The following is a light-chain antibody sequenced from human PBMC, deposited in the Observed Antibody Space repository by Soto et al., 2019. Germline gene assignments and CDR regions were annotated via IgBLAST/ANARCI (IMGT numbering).Light chain of an antibody. Sequence: EIVLTQSPATLSLSPGERAILSCRASQSVGTYLAWYQQKPGQAPRLLIYDASNRATGIPARFGGSGSWTDFPLTITSLEPEDFAVYYCQQRSNWPGTFGPGTKVDIK. V-gene: IGKV3-11*01. CDR1: QSVGTY. CDR2: DAS. CDR3: QQRSNWPGT. J-gene: IGKJ3*01.